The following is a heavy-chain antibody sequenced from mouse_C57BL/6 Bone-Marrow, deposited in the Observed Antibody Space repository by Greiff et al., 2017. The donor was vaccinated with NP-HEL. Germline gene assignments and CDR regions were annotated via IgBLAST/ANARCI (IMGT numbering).Heavy chain of an antibody. D-gene: IGHD1-1*01. CDR1: GYTFTSYW. J-gene: IGHJ3*01. Sequence: VQLQQSGTVLARPGASVTMSCKTSGYTFTSYWMHWVQQRPGQGLEWIGAIYPGNSATSYTPKFKCQGNLTAVPSASTAYMELSSLANEDSAVYYCGYYFADWGKGTLVTVA. CDR3: GYYFAD. V-gene: IGHV1-5*01. CDR2: IYPGNSAT.